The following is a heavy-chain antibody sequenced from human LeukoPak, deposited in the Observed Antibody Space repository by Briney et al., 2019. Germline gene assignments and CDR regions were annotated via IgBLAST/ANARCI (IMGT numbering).Heavy chain of an antibody. Sequence: GGSLRLSCAASGFTFSSYWMHWVRQAPGKGLVWVSRISGDGSATNYSDSVKGRFTISRDDAKNTLYLQMNSLRAEDTAVYYCARGGSQIFYYDFCDYWGQGTLVTVSS. J-gene: IGHJ4*02. CDR1: GFTFSSYW. V-gene: IGHV3-74*01. D-gene: IGHD3-3*01. CDR3: ARGGSQIFYYDFCDY. CDR2: ISGDGSAT.